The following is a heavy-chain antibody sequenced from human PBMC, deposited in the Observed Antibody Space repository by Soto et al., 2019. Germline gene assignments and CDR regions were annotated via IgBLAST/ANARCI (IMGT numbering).Heavy chain of an antibody. Sequence: GGSLRLSCAASGSTFSRYEMNWVRQAPGKGLEWVSYISGSSSMIYYADSVKGRFTISRDNPKNSLFLQMNSLRAEDTAVYYCANDFWSEYSWGQGTLVTVSS. CDR3: ANDFWSEYS. J-gene: IGHJ5*02. D-gene: IGHD3-3*01. V-gene: IGHV3-48*03. CDR1: GSTFSRYE. CDR2: ISGSSSMI.